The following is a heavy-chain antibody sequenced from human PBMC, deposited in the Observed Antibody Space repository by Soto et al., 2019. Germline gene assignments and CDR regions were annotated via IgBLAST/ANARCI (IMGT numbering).Heavy chain of an antibody. CDR2: INPKGGGT. V-gene: IGHV1-2*04. J-gene: IGHJ6*02. Sequence: GASVKVSCKASGYDFTAYDINWVRQASGQGLEWLGRINPKGGGTSTAQKFQGWVTMTTDTSISTASMELTRLTSDDTAIYYCARGDSTDCSNGVCSFFYNHDMDVWGQGTTVTVSS. CDR1: GYDFTAYD. D-gene: IGHD2-8*01. CDR3: ARGDSTDCSNGVCSFFYNHDMDV.